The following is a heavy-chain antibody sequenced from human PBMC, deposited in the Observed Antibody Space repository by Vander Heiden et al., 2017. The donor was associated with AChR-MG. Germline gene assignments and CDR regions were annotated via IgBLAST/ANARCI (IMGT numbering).Heavy chain of an antibody. CDR1: GFTFSSYY. CDR2: ISSSGTTI. J-gene: IGHJ3*02. Sequence: EVQLVAPGGGLVQPGGSLRLPCAASGFTFSSYYMNWVRQAPGKGLEWVSYISSSGTTIYYADSVKGRFTISRDNAKNSLYLQMNSLRAEDTAVYYCARRRSGAFDIWGQGTMVTVSS. V-gene: IGHV3-48*01. CDR3: ARRRSGAFDI.